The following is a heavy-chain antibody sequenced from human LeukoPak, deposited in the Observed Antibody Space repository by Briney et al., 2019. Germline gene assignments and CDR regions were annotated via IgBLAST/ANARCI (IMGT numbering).Heavy chain of an antibody. CDR2: TAHDGTT. Sequence: ASETLSLTCWVSGGPIDITNYWSWARPAPWKGLEWIGETAHDGTTNYNLSLRSRVAMSLDRANNQFSLSLTSVTAAGTAIYYCTRGSRPFCPFGYWGQGVLVTVSS. J-gene: IGHJ4*02. CDR1: GGPIDITNY. V-gene: IGHV4-4*02. CDR3: TRGSRPFCPFGY. D-gene: IGHD3-16*01.